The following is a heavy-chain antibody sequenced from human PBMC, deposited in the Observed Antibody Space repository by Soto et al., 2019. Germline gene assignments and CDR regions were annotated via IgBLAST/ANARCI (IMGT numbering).Heavy chain of an antibody. CDR3: ARSHAGEGEYDF. CDR2: IYSTGST. Sequence: QVQLQESGPGLVKPSQTLSLTCTVSGGSISSGTSYYWSWIRQHPGKGLEWIGYIYSTGSTFYNPALKGRVVSSMDTSKDQFSLNLTSVTAADTAVYFCARSHAGEGEYDFWGQGTLVTVSS. D-gene: IGHD3-16*01. CDR1: GGSISSGTSYY. J-gene: IGHJ4*02. V-gene: IGHV4-31*03.